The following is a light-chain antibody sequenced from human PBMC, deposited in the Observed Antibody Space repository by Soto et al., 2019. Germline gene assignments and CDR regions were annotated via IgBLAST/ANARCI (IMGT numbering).Light chain of an antibody. CDR1: QGIRNF. Sequence: DIQLTQSPSFLSASPGDRVTITCRASQGIRNFLAWYQQSPGRAPKLLIYAASTLQDEVPSRFSGSGSGTEFTLTISSLQPDDFATYYCQHYNSYSEAFGQGTKVDIK. J-gene: IGKJ1*01. V-gene: IGKV1-9*01. CDR3: QHYNSYSEA. CDR2: AAS.